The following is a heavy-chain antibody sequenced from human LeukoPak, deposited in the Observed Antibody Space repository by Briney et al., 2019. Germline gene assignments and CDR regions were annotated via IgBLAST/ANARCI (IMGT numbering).Heavy chain of an antibody. J-gene: IGHJ4*02. V-gene: IGHV3-30*03. CDR1: GFNFSSYA. D-gene: IGHD5-24*01. Sequence: GGSLRLSCAASGFNFSSYALHWVRRAPGKGREWVAVISSDGSRNYYTDSLRGRFTISRDNSKNTLYLQMSSLRAEDTAAYFCVRDGDDFNFDYWGQGSLVTVSS. CDR3: VRDGDDFNFDY. CDR2: ISSDGSRN.